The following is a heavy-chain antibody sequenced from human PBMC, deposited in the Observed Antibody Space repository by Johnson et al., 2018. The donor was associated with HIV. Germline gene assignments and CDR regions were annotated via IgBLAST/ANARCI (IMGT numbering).Heavy chain of an antibody. V-gene: IGHV3-NL1*01. CDR3: ARDHLRRSHAFDI. Sequence: QMQLVESGGGVVQPGGSLRLSCAASGFTFSSYGMHWVRQAPGKGLEWVSVIYSGGSTYYADSVKGRFTISRDNSKNTLYLQMNSLRAEDTAVYYCARDHLRRSHAFDIWGQGTKVTVSS. CDR1: GFTFSSYG. J-gene: IGHJ3*02. CDR2: IYSGGST. D-gene: IGHD2-15*01.